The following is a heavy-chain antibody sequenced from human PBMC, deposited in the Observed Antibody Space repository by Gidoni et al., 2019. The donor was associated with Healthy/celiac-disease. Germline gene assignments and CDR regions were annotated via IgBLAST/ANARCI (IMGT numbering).Heavy chain of an antibody. CDR3: AKMGKIGNGRYGPLDY. V-gene: IGHV3-23*01. CDR2: ISGSVGST. D-gene: IGHD7-27*01. J-gene: IGHJ4*02. CDR1: GFTFSSYA. Sequence: EVQLLESGGGLVQPGGSLRLSCAASGFTFSSYAMSWVRQAPGKGLEWVSAISGSVGSTYYADSVKGRFTISRDNSKNTLYLQMNSLRAEDTAVYYCAKMGKIGNGRYGPLDYWGQGTLVTVSS.